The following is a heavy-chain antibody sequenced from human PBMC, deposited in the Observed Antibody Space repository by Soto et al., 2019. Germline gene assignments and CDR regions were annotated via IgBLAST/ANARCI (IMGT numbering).Heavy chain of an antibody. CDR3: ARFHVVVVPAAIDY. V-gene: IGHV4-39*01. CDR1: GGSISSSSYY. CDR2: IYYSGST. Sequence: SETLSLTCTVSGGSISSSSYYWGWIRQPPGKGLEWIGSIYYSGSTYYNPSLKSRVTISVDTSKNQFSLKLSSVTAADTAVYYCARFHVVVVPAAIDYWGQGTLVTVSS. D-gene: IGHD2-2*01. J-gene: IGHJ4*02.